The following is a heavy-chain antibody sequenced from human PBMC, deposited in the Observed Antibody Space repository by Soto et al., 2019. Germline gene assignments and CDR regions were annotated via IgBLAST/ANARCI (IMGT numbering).Heavy chain of an antibody. Sequence: GESLKISCKGSGYTFTNYWIGWVRQMPGKGLEWMGIIYPGDSDTKYNPSFQGQVTISADKSITTTYLQWSSLRASDTAIYYCAASIFYYGMDVWGQGTTVTVSS. J-gene: IGHJ6*02. CDR2: IYPGDSDT. V-gene: IGHV5-51*01. CDR3: AASIFYYGMDV. CDR1: GYTFTNYW.